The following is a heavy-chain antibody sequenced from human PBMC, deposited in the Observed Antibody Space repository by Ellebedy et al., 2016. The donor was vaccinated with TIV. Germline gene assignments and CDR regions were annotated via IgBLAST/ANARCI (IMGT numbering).Heavy chain of an antibody. CDR3: AKVRSSGWPYWYFDL. V-gene: IGHV3-23*01. Sequence: GESLKISXAASGFTFSSYAMSWVRQAPGKGLEWVSAISGGGGSTYYADSVKGRFTISRDNSKNTLYLQMNSLRAEDTAVYYCAKVRSSGWPYWYFDLWGRGTLVTVSS. J-gene: IGHJ2*01. CDR1: GFTFSSYA. CDR2: ISGGGGST. D-gene: IGHD6-19*01.